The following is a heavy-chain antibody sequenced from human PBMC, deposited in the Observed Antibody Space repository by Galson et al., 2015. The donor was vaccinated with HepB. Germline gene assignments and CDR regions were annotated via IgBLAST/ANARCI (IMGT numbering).Heavy chain of an antibody. D-gene: IGHD2-21*02. V-gene: IGHV3-23*01. CDR3: AKVCGGDCHHYYYGMDV. Sequence: SLRLSCAASGFTFSSYAMSWVRQAPGKGLEWVSAISGSGGSTYYADSVKGRFTISRDNSKNTLYLQMNSLRAEDTAVYYCAKVCGGDCHHYYYGMDVWGQGTTVTVSS. CDR2: ISGSGGST. J-gene: IGHJ6*02. CDR1: GFTFSSYA.